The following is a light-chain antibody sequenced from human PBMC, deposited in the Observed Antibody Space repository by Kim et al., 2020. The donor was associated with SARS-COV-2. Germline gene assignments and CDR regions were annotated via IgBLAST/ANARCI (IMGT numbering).Light chain of an antibody. CDR1: SLRSYY. CDR3: NSRDSSGNHLV. V-gene: IGLV3-19*01. Sequence: SSELTQDAAVSVALGQTVRITCQGDSLRSYYASWYQQKPGQAPVLVIYGKDNRPSGIPDRFSGSSSGNTASLTITGAQAEDEADYYCNSRDSSGNHLVFGGWTQLTVL. CDR2: GKD. J-gene: IGLJ3*02.